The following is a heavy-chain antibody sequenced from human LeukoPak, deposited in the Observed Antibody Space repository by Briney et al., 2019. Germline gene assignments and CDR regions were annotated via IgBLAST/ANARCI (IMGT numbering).Heavy chain of an antibody. CDR2: IYYSGST. V-gene: IGHV4-59*01. CDR3: ARGLYSSSWYVWFDP. J-gene: IGHJ5*02. D-gene: IGHD6-13*01. CDR1: GGSISSYY. Sequence: PSETLSLTCTVSGGSISSYYWSWIRQPPGKGPEWIGYIYYSGSTNYNPSLKSRVTISVDTSKNQFSLKLSSVTAADTAVYYCARGLYSSSWYVWFDPWGQGTLVTVSS.